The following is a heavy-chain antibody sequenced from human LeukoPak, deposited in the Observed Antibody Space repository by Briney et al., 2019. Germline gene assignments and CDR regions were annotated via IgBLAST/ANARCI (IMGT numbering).Heavy chain of an antibody. Sequence: ASVKVSYKASGYTFTSYGISWVRQAPGQGLEWMGWISAYNGNTNYAQKLQGRVTMTTDTSTSTAYMELRSLRSDDTAVYYCAGEDLYNWNYASDYWGQGTLVTVSS. CDR3: AGEDLYNWNYASDY. V-gene: IGHV1-18*01. D-gene: IGHD1-7*01. CDR1: GYTFTSYG. CDR2: ISAYNGNT. J-gene: IGHJ4*02.